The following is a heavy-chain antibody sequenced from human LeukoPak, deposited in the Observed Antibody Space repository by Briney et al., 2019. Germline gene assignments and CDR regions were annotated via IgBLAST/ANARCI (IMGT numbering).Heavy chain of an antibody. CDR1: GYTFTNYW. Sequence: GESLKISCKGSGYTFTNYWIAWARQMPGKGLEWMGIIHPGDSNTKYSPSFQGQVTISVDRSISTAYLQWSTLKASDTAMYYCARGGLPTAHSGYRYYYYMDVWGKGTTVTVSS. D-gene: IGHD6-25*01. V-gene: IGHV5-51*01. J-gene: IGHJ6*03. CDR3: ARGGLPTAHSGYRYYYYMDV. CDR2: IHPGDSNT.